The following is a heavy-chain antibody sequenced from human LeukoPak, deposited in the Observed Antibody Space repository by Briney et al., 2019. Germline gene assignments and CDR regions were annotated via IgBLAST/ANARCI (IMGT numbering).Heavy chain of an antibody. V-gene: IGHV3-30*03. CDR3: ARKGNAFDF. CDR1: GFTFSSYG. J-gene: IGHJ3*01. Sequence: GGSLRLSCAASGFTFSSYGMHWVRQAPGKGLEWVAVISYDGSNKYYADSVKGRFTISRDNSKNTLYLQMNSLRAEDTAVYYCARKGNAFDFWGQGTMVTVSS. CDR2: ISYDGSNK. D-gene: IGHD3-10*01.